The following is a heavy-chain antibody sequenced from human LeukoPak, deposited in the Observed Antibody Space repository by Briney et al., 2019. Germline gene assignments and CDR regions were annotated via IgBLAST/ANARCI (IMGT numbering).Heavy chain of an antibody. CDR1: GYIFTGFY. CDR3: ARGEVVPAASNYYYYYYMDV. V-gene: IGHV1-2*02. J-gene: IGHJ6*03. CDR2: INPNSGGT. Sequence: ASVKVSCTASGYIFTGFYIHWGGQAPGQGLEWMGWINPNSGGTNYAQKFQGRVTMTRDTTISKAYMELSRLRSDDTAVYYCARGEVVPAASNYYYYYYMDVWGKGTTVTVSS. D-gene: IGHD2-2*01.